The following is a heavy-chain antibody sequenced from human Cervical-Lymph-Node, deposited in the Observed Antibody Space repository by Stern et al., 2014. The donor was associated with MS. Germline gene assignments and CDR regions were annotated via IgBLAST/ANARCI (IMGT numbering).Heavy chain of an antibody. J-gene: IGHJ6*02. CDR3: ATDYYFGMDV. CDR2: IWYDGTEK. Sequence: VQLVESGGGVVQPGRSLRLSCAASGFTFSTYGMHLVRQAPGKGLEWVSVIWYDGTEKYYADSVKGRFTVSRDNSQNTLYLQMNSLRAEDTAVYFCATDYYFGMDVWGQGTTVTVSS. V-gene: IGHV3-33*01. CDR1: GFTFSTYG.